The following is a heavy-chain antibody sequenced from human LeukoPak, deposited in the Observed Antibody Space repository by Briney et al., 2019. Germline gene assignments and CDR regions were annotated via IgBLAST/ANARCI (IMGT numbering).Heavy chain of an antibody. V-gene: IGHV3-21*01. J-gene: IGHJ4*02. Sequence: GGSLRLSCAASGFTFSSYSMNWVRQAPGKGLEWVSSISSSSSYIYYADSVKGRFTIFRDNAKNSLYLQMNCLRAEDTAVYYRARDSVAGYEVYFDYWGQGTLVTVSS. CDR1: GFTFSSYS. CDR2: ISSSSSYI. D-gene: IGHD5-12*01. CDR3: ARDSVAGYEVYFDY.